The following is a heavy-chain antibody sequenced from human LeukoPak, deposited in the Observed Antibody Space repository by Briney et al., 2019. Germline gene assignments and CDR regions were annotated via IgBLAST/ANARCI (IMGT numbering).Heavy chain of an antibody. V-gene: IGHV6-1*01. CDR3: ARNYYGSGSYYVFDS. J-gene: IGHJ4*02. CDR2: TYYDSQWYN. D-gene: IGHD3-10*01. Sequence: SQTLSLTCVVSGDSVSSNSAAWNWIRQSPSRGLEWLGRTYYDSQWYNDYAVSVKSRITINPDTSKNQFSLQLNSVTPEDTAVYYCARNYYGSGSYYVFDSWGQGTLVTVSS. CDR1: GDSVSSNSAA.